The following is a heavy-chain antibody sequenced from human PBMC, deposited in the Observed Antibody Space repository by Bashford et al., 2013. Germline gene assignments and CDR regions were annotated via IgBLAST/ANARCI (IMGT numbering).Heavy chain of an antibody. CDR2: IYYSGST. CDR1: GGSISSYY. V-gene: IGHV4-59*01. Sequence: SETLSLTCTVSGGSISSYYWSWIRQPPGKGLEWIGYIYYSGSTNYNPSLKSRVTISVDTSKNQFSLKLSSVTAADTAVYYCARPLVRGRSSSGFDDWGQGTLVTVSS. D-gene: IGHD6-6*01. CDR3: ARPLVRGRSSSGFDD. J-gene: IGHJ4*02.